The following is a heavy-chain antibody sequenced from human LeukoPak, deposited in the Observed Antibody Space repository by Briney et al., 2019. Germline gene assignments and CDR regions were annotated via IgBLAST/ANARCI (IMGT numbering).Heavy chain of an antibody. V-gene: IGHV4-61*02. D-gene: IGHD6-6*01. CDR2: IYTSGST. CDR3: ARAGMAARRFWFDP. Sequence: SETLSLTCTVSGGSISSGSYYWSWIRQPAGKGLEWIGRIYTSGSTNYNPSLKSRVTISVDTSKNQFSLKLSSVTAADTAVYYCARAGMAARRFWFDPWGQGTLLTVSS. CDR1: GGSISSGSYY. J-gene: IGHJ5*02.